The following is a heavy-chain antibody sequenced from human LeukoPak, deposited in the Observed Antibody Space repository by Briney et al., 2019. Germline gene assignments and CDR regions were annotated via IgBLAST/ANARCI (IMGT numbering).Heavy chain of an antibody. CDR3: ARLSSSRTGVFDP. D-gene: IGHD6-13*01. CDR1: GGSISGYY. V-gene: IGHV4-59*08. Sequence: SETLSLTCTVSGGSISGYYWSWIRQPPGKGLEFIGYIYYSGSTNYNPSLKSRVTISVDTSKNQFSLNLTSMTAADTAVYYCARLSSSRTGVFDPWGQGTLVTVSS. J-gene: IGHJ5*02. CDR2: IYYSGST.